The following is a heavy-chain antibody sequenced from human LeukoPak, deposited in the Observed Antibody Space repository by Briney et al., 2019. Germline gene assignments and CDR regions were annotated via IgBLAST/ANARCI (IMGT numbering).Heavy chain of an antibody. J-gene: IGHJ4*02. Sequence: SETLSLTCAVYGGSFSGYHWTWIRQPPGKGLEWIGEINHSGYTNYNPSVQSRITISVDTSKTQFSLKLSSVTAADTAVYYCARDAGNWKAFDYWGQGTLVTVSS. CDR1: GGSFSGYH. V-gene: IGHV4-34*01. D-gene: IGHD1-1*01. CDR2: INHSGYT. CDR3: ARDAGNWKAFDY.